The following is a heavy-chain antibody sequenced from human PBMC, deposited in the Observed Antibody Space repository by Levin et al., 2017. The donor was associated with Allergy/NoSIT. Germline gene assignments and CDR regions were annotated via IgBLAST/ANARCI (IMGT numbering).Heavy chain of an antibody. D-gene: IGHD3-10*01. CDR3: ARRAQAGSGKHYYGMDV. CDR2: IYTSGSI. V-gene: IGHV4-4*07. CDR1: GGSISGYY. Sequence: SETLSLTCTVSGGSISGYYWSWIRQPAGKGLEWIGRIYTSGSINYNPSLKSRVTMSVDTSKNQFSLKLSSVTAADTAGYYCARRAQAGSGKHYYGMDVWGQGSTVTVSS. J-gene: IGHJ6*02.